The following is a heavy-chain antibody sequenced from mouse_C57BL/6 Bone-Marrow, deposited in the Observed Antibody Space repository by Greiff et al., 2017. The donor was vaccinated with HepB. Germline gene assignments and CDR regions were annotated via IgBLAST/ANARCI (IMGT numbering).Heavy chain of an antibody. J-gene: IGHJ2*01. V-gene: IGHV4-1*01. D-gene: IGHD1-1*01. CDR1: GIDFSRYW. CDR2: INPDSSTI. CDR3: ARPRTTGSSYYFDY. Sequence: DVKLVESGGGLVQPGGSLKLSCAASGIDFSRYWMSWVRRAPGKGLEWIGEINPDSSTINYAPSLKDKFIISRDNAKNTLYLQMSKVRSEDTALYYCARPRTTGSSYYFDYWGQGTTLTVSS.